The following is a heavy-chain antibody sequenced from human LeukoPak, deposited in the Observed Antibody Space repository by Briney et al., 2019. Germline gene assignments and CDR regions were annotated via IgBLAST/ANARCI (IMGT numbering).Heavy chain of an antibody. CDR3: ARADELRVAFDI. J-gene: IGHJ3*02. V-gene: IGHV1-46*01. CDR1: GYTFTSYY. D-gene: IGHD1-7*01. Sequence: ASVKVSCKASGYTFTSYYMHWVRQAPGQGLEWMGIINPSGGSTSYAQKFQGRVTMTRDTSTSTVYMELSRLRSDDTAVYYCARADELRVAFDIWGQGTMVTVSS. CDR2: INPSGGST.